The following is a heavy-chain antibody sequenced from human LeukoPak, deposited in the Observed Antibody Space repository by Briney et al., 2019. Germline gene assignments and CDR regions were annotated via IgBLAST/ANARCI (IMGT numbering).Heavy chain of an antibody. J-gene: IGHJ4*02. CDR3: ARGAMIVVGVAYFDY. Sequence: GASVKVSCKASGYTFTTYGISWVRQAPGQGLEWMGWISGYNGNTNYAQKLQGRVNMTTDTSTSKAYMELRSLRSDDTAVYYCARGAMIVVGVAYFDYWGQGTLLTVSS. CDR2: ISGYNGNT. CDR1: GYTFTTYG. D-gene: IGHD3-22*01. V-gene: IGHV1-18*01.